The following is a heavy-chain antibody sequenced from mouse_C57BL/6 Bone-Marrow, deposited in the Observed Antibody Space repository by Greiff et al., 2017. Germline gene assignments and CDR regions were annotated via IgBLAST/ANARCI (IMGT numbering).Heavy chain of an antibody. CDR1: GYTFTSYG. D-gene: IGHD1-1*01. CDR2: IYPRGGNT. CDR3: ARVTTVV. V-gene: IGHV1-81*01. Sequence: QVQLQESGAELVRPGASVKLSCKASGYTFTSYGISWVKQRTGQGLEWIGEIYPRGGNTYYNEKFKGKATLTADKSSSTAYMELRSLTSEDSAVYFCARVTTVVWGQGTALTVSS. J-gene: IGHJ2*01.